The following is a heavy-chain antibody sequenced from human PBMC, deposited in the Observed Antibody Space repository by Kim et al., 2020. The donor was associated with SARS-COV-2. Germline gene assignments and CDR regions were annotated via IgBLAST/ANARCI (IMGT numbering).Heavy chain of an antibody. CDR2: IYYSGST. CDR3: ARGESHYYYYYGMDV. Sequence: SETLSLTCTVSGGSISSYYWSWIRQPPGKGLEWIGYIYYSGSTNYNPSLKSRVTISVDTSKNQFSLKLSSVTAADTAVYYCARGESHYYYYYGMDVWGQGTTVTVS. J-gene: IGHJ6*02. CDR1: GGSISSYY. V-gene: IGHV4-59*01.